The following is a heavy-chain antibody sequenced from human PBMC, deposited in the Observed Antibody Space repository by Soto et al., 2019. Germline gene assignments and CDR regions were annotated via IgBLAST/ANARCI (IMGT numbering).Heavy chain of an antibody. CDR2: VYYSGST. CDR3: ARHSNRNYGLYYFDY. Sequence: SETLSLTCTVSGGSISSYYWSWIWQSPGKGLEWIGYVYYSGSTKYRPSLKSRVTISVDTSKNQFSLKVSSATAADTAAYYCARHSNRNYGLYYFDYWGLGALVTVSS. CDR1: GGSISSYY. D-gene: IGHD4-4*01. V-gene: IGHV4-59*08. J-gene: IGHJ4*02.